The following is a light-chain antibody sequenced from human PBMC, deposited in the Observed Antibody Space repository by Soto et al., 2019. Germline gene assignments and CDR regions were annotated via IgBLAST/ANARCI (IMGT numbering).Light chain of an antibody. CDR2: DVS. J-gene: IGLJ1*01. V-gene: IGLV2-14*01. CDR3: SSYTSSSTRV. CDR1: SSDVGGYNY. Sequence: QSALTQPASVSGSPGQSITISCTRTSSDVGGYNYVSWYQQHPGKAPKLMIYDVSNRPSGVSNRFSGSKPGNTASLTISGLQAEDEADYYCSSYTSSSTRVFGTGTKVTV.